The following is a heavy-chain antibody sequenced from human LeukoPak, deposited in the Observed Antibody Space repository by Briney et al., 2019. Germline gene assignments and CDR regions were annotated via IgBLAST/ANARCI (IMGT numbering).Heavy chain of an antibody. CDR2: ISYDGTNK. Sequence: PGGSLRLSCAASGFTFSSYAMHWVRQAPGKLLEWVAVISYDGTNKYYADSVKGRFTISRDNSKKTLYLQMNSLRAEDTAVYYCARAPPDAYSSSWLYYFDYWGQGTLVTVSS. V-gene: IGHV3-30*04. CDR3: ARAPPDAYSSSWLYYFDY. D-gene: IGHD6-13*01. J-gene: IGHJ4*02. CDR1: GFTFSSYA.